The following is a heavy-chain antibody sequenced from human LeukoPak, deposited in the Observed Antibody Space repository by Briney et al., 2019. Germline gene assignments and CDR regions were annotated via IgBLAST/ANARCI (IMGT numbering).Heavy chain of an antibody. CDR3: ARVRSSSRNFAPFDY. D-gene: IGHD6-13*01. Sequence: KPSGTLSLTCAVSGGSISSSNWWSWVRQPPGKGLEWIGEIYHSGSTNYNPSLKSRVTISVDTSKNQFSLKLSSVTAADTAVYYCARVRSSSRNFAPFDYWGQGTLVTVSS. V-gene: IGHV4-4*02. CDR1: GGSISSSNW. CDR2: IYHSGST. J-gene: IGHJ4*02.